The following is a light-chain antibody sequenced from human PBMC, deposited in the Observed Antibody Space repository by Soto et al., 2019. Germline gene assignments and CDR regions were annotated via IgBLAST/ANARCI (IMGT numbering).Light chain of an antibody. Sequence: EIVLTQSPATLSLSPGERATLSCRASQSVSSYLAWYQQKPDQAPRLLIYDASNRATGIPARFSGSGSGTDFTLTISSLEPEDCAVYYCQQRSNWPITFGQGTRLEIK. CDR3: QQRSNWPIT. J-gene: IGKJ5*01. V-gene: IGKV3-11*01. CDR1: QSVSSY. CDR2: DAS.